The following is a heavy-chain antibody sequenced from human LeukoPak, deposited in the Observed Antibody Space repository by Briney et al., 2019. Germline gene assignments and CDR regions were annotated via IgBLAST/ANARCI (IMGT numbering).Heavy chain of an antibody. D-gene: IGHD6-13*01. V-gene: IGHV4-34*12. J-gene: IGHJ4*02. CDR2: ILHSGST. CDR3: ARRQAAGYFDY. CDR1: GTSFRSYY. Sequence: SETLSLTCAVSGTSFRSYYWNWIRQPPGKGLEWIGEILHSGSTNYNPSLKSRVTISVDTSKSQFSLKLSSVTAADTAVYYCARRQAAGYFDYWGQGTLVTVSS.